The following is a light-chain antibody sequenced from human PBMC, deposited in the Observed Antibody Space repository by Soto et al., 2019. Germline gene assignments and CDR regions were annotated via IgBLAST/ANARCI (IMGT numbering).Light chain of an antibody. CDR3: QQGSTWPWT. CDR2: EAS. CDR1: QSVSSS. Sequence: EIVLTQSPATLSLSPGERATLSCRATQSVSSSLAWYQQKLGQAPRLLIYEASDRATGIPARFSGSGSGTDITLIISGLEPEGFAVYYCQQGSTWPWTVGQATKVEIK. V-gene: IGKV3-11*01. J-gene: IGKJ1*01.